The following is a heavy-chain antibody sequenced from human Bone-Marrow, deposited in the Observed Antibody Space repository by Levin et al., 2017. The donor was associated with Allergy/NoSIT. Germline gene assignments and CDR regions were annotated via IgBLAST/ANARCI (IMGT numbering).Heavy chain of an antibody. CDR3: ARDRLASLYYYSMDV. CDR2: IYTTGST. V-gene: IGHV4-61*02. J-gene: IGHJ6*03. Sequence: PSETLSLTCSVSGGSISSGRYYFTWVRQSAGKGLEWIGRIYTTGSTNYIPSLESRVTISRDTFKKEVYLTLSSVTAADTAVYYCARDRLASLYYYSMDVWGRGTTVIVSS. CDR1: GGSISSGRYY.